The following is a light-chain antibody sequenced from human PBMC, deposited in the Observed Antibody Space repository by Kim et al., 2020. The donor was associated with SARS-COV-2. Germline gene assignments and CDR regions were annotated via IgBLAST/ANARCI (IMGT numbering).Light chain of an antibody. Sequence: GQSITISCTGTSSDVVGYNYVSWYQQHPGRVPKLMTYDVSNQPSGVSNRFSGSKSGNTASLTISGLQAEDEAHYYCSSYTSTSTLLFGGGTQLTVL. J-gene: IGLJ2*01. CDR3: SSYTSTSTLL. CDR2: DVS. V-gene: IGLV2-14*03. CDR1: SSDVVGYNY.